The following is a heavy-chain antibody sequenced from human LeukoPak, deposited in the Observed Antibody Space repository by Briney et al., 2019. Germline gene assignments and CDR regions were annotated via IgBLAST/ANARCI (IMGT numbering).Heavy chain of an antibody. Sequence: GGSLRLSCAASGFTFSSYSMSWVRQAPGKGLEWVSSISSSSSYIYYADSVKGRFTISRDNAKNSLYLQMNSLRAEDTAVYYCARFLATWDYYYRDVWGTGTTVTDSS. J-gene: IGHJ6*03. CDR3: ARFLATWDYYYRDV. V-gene: IGHV3-21*01. CDR1: GFTFSSYS. CDR2: ISSSSSYI. D-gene: IGHD3-3*01.